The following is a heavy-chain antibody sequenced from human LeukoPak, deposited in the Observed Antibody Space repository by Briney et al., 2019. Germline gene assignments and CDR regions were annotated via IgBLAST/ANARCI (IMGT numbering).Heavy chain of an antibody. Sequence: PGGSLRLSCAASGFTFSSYWMSWVRQAPGKGLEWVANIKQDGSEKYYVDSVKGRFTISRDNAKNSLYLQMNSLRAEDTAVYYCARDLTIGGLRFDPWGQGTLVTVSS. CDR2: IKQDGSEK. CDR3: ARDLTIGGLRFDP. CDR1: GFTFSSYW. J-gene: IGHJ5*02. D-gene: IGHD3-16*01. V-gene: IGHV3-7*01.